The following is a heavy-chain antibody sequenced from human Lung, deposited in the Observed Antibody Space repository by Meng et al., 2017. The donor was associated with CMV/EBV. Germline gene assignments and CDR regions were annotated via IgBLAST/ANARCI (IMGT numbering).Heavy chain of an antibody. J-gene: IGHJ6*02. CDR3: ARDVTTLGYSGMDV. Sequence: SXKISXAASGFTVSSNYMSWVRQAPGKGLEWVALISYDGSTEYYADSVRGRFSISRDNSKKTLYVHMNSLRPEDTGIYYCARDVTTLGYSGMDVWGQGTTVXVSS. D-gene: IGHD4-23*01. V-gene: IGHV3-30*03. CDR2: ISYDGSTE. CDR1: GFTVSSNY.